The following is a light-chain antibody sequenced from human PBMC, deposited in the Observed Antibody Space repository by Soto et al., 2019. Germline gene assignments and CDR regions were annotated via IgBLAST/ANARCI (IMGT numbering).Light chain of an antibody. J-gene: IGLJ3*02. CDR3: ASWDDSLSGRV. CDR2: RNN. V-gene: IGLV1-47*01. CDR1: TPNIGSNY. Sequence: QSGLTQPPSASGTPGQRVIISCSGKTPNIGSNYVYWYRHLPGTAPQLLIYRNNQRPSGVPDRFSGSKSRTSASLAISGLRSEDEADHYCASWDDSLSGRVFGGGTQLTVL.